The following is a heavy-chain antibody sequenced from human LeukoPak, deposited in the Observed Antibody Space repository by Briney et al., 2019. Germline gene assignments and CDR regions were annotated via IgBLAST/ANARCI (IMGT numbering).Heavy chain of an antibody. CDR2: ICGSGEKT. J-gene: IGHJ4*02. CDR1: GFTFSNYA. Sequence: PGGSLRPSCAASGFTFSNYAMTWVRQPPGRGLEWVSSICGSGEKTFYADSVKGRFTISRDNSKNTLFLQMSSLGADDTALYYCAKAYYYGSGSNYVSFDCWGQGTLVTVSS. D-gene: IGHD3-10*01. CDR3: AKAYYYGSGSNYVSFDC. V-gene: IGHV3-23*01.